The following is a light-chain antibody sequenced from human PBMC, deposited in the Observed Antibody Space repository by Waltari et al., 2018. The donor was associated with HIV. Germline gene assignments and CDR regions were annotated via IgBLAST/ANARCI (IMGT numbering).Light chain of an antibody. Sequence: EIVLTQSPATLSLSPGERATLSCRASQSVTTYLAWYQQKPGQSPRLVIYDASKRPTGILARFGGSGSGTDFTLTISSLEPEDFAVYYCQQRSDWPLTFGGGTKVEMK. CDR1: QSVTTY. CDR3: QQRSDWPLT. CDR2: DAS. V-gene: IGKV3-11*01. J-gene: IGKJ4*01.